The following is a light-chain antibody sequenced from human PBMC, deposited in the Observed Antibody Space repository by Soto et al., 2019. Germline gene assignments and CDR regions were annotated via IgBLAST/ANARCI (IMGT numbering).Light chain of an antibody. CDR1: QSVSSSY. CDR3: QQYGDSPWT. J-gene: IGKJ1*01. CDR2: STS. V-gene: IGKV3-20*01. Sequence: IVLTQSPGTLSLSPGERATLSCRASQSVSSSYLVWYQQKPGQAPRLLIYSTSSRATGIPDRFSGSGSGTDFTLTISRLEPEDFAVYYCQQYGDSPWTFGQGTKVDIK.